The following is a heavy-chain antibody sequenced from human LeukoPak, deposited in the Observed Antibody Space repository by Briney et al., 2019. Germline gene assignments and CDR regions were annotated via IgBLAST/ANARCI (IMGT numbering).Heavy chain of an antibody. Sequence: ASVKVSCKASGGTFSNYPIIWVRLAPARGIECLGGIIPVYGTANYAQMFHGRITLTAQESTATAYMELRRLTSDDTAMYFCATHTGGYNYWWFDIWGQGTLVTVSS. V-gene: IGHV1-69*13. CDR2: IIPVYGTA. CDR1: GGTFSNYP. J-gene: IGHJ5*02. D-gene: IGHD5-24*01. CDR3: ATHTGGYNYWWFDI.